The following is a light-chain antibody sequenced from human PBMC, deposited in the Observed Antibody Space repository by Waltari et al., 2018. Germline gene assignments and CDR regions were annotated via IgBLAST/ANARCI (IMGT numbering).Light chain of an antibody. Sequence: QSALTQTATVSGSPGQSITISCTGSSRDVGTYNLVPWYQQHPGEAPKLIIYDVNKRPLGVSNRFSGSKSGNTASLTISGLQAADEADYYCCSYAGSSVSVFGGGTKVTVL. CDR1: SRDVGTYNL. V-gene: IGLV2-23*02. CDR2: DVN. CDR3: CSYAGSSVSV. J-gene: IGLJ3*02.